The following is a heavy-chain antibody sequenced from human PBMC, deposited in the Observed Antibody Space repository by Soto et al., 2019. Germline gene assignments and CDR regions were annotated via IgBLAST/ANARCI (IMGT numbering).Heavy chain of an antibody. CDR3: AKGRDYGGNYRDY. D-gene: IGHD4-17*01. J-gene: IGHJ4*02. CDR2: ICSGGTTYT. Sequence: QPXGSLRLSCSASGXTFSGHAMHWLRQGPVTGLQYVSCICSGGTTYTYYADSVKGRFTISRDNSQKTLYLHMNSLRADYTAVYYCAKGRDYGGNYRDYWGQGTLGPVS. V-gene: IGHV3-64*04. CDR1: GXTFSGHA.